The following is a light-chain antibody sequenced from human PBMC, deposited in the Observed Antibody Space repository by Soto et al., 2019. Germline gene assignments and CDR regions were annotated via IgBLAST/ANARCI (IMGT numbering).Light chain of an antibody. J-gene: IGLJ3*02. CDR1: SSDVGGSNF. CDR3: NSYTTTGTLV. Sequence: QSALTQPASVSASPGQSITISCTGTSSDVGGSNFVSWYQQHPGKPPKLIIYDVATRPSGVSNRFSGSKSGNTASLTISGLQADDEADYYCNSYTTTGTLVFGGGTKLTVL. V-gene: IGLV2-14*03. CDR2: DVA.